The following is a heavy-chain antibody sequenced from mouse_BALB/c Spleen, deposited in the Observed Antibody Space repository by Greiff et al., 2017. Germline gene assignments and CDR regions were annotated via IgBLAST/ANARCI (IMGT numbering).Heavy chain of an antibody. Sequence: EVQLVESGGGLVRLGGSLKLSCAASGFTFSSYYMYWVRQTPEKRLELVAAINSNGGSTYYPDTVKGRFTISRDNAKNTLYLQMSRLKSEDTALYYCARQGHDGGFDYWGQGTLVTVSA. J-gene: IGHJ3*01. CDR3: ARQGHDGGFDY. V-gene: IGHV5-6-2*01. D-gene: IGHD2-12*01. CDR1: GFTFSSYY. CDR2: INSNGGST.